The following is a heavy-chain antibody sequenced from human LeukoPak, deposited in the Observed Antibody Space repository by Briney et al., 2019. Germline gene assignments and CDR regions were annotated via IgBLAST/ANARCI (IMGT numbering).Heavy chain of an antibody. V-gene: IGHV3-53*01. CDR2: IYSGGGT. D-gene: IGHD2-21*02. Sequence: GGSLRLSCAASTFTVSSNYMTWVRQAPGKGLEWVSVIYSGGGTYYADSVKGRFTISRDNSKNTLYLQMNSLGAEDTAVYYCARAVTVVTAIPDWRQGTLVTVSS. CDR1: TFTVSSNY. CDR3: ARAVTVVTAIPD. J-gene: IGHJ4*02.